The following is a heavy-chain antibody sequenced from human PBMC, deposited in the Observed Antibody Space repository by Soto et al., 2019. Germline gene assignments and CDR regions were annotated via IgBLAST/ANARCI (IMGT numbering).Heavy chain of an antibody. CDR2: TYYRSKWYN. CDR3: ARVTSGYDYIWGSYRSETSDAFDS. J-gene: IGHJ3*02. CDR1: GDSVSSNSVA. Sequence: SQTLSLTCAISGDSVSSNSVAWNWIRQSPSRGLEWLGRTYYRSKWYNDYAVSVKSRITINPDTSKNQFSLQLNSVTPEDTAVYYCARVTSGYDYIWGSYRSETSDAFDSWGQGTMVTVSS. V-gene: IGHV6-1*01. D-gene: IGHD3-16*02.